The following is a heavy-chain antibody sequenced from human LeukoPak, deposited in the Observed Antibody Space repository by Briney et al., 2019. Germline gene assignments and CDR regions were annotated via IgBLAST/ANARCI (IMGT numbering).Heavy chain of an antibody. CDR1: GFTFAGYA. CDR2: ISGSGGST. V-gene: IGHV3-23*01. Sequence: GGSLRLSCAASGFTFAGYAMTWVRQAPGKGLEWVSLISGSGGSTYYADVVKGRFTISRDNSKNALYLRMNSLRAEDTAVYYCANNRASLDYWGQGTLVTVSS. J-gene: IGHJ4*02. D-gene: IGHD2/OR15-2a*01. CDR3: ANNRASLDY.